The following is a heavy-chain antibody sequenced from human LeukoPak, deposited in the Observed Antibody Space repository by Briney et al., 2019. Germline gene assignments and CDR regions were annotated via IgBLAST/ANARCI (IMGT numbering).Heavy chain of an antibody. CDR2: INPNSGGT. CDR3: ARDLVAARLPDY. D-gene: IGHD6-6*01. J-gene: IGHJ4*02. V-gene: IGHV1-2*02. Sequence: GASVKVSCKASGYTFTGYFMHWVRQAPGQGLEWMGWINPNSGGTNYAQKFQGRVTMTRDTSISTAYMELSRLRSDDTAVYYCARDLVAARLPDYWGQGTLVTVSS. CDR1: GYTFTGYF.